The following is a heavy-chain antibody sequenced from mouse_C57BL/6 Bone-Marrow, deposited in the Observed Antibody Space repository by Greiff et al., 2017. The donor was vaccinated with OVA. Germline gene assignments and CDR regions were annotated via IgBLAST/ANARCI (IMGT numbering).Heavy chain of an antibody. V-gene: IGHV1-64*01. J-gene: IGHJ2*01. CDR1: GYTFTNYW. CDR3: AGEGDYYAYFDF. CDR2: IHPNSGST. D-gene: IGHD1-1*01. Sequence: QVQLQQSGAELVKPGASVKLSCKASGYTFTNYWMHWVKQRPGQGLEWIGMIHPNSGSTNYNEKFKSKATMTVDKSTSTAYMQLSSRRSEDSAVYYCAGEGDYYAYFDFGGQGTALTVSS.